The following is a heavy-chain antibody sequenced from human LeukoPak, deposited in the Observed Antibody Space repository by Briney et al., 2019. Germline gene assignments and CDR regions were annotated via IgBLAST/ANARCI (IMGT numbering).Heavy chain of an antibody. CDR1: GGSISSSSYY. J-gene: IGHJ6*03. V-gene: IGHV4-39*01. D-gene: IGHD4-17*01. CDR2: IYYSGST. Sequence: NTSETLSLTCTVSGGSISSSSYYWGWIRQPPGKGLEWIGSIYYSGSTYYNPSLKSRVTISVDTSKNQFSLKLSSVTAADTAVYYCARHVVNGDYYYYYYMDVWGKGTTVTISS. CDR3: ARHVVNGDYYYYYYMDV.